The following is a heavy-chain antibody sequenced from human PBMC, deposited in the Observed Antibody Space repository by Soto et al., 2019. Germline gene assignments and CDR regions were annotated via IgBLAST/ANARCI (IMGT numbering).Heavy chain of an antibody. D-gene: IGHD5-18*01. CDR1: GGSISSGDYY. Sequence: KTSETLSLTCTVSGGSISSGDYYWSWIRQSPGKGLEWIGYIYYSGSTYYNPSLKSRVTISVDTSKNQFSLKLSSVTAADTAVYYCARDSAMAILDYWGQGTLVTVSS. J-gene: IGHJ4*02. V-gene: IGHV4-30-4*01. CDR3: ARDSAMAILDY. CDR2: IYYSGST.